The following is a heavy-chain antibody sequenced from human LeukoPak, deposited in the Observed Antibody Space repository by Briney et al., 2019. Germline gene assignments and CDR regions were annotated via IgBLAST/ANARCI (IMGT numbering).Heavy chain of an antibody. Sequence: GGSLRLSCAASGFTFSSYSMNWVRQAPGKGLEWVSYFSSSSSTIYYADSVKGRFTISRDNAKNSLYLQMNSLRAEDTAVYYCAREKISAAAGAFDIWGQGIMVTVSS. J-gene: IGHJ3*02. V-gene: IGHV3-48*01. D-gene: IGHD6-13*01. CDR2: FSSSSSTI. CDR1: GFTFSSYS. CDR3: AREKISAAAGAFDI.